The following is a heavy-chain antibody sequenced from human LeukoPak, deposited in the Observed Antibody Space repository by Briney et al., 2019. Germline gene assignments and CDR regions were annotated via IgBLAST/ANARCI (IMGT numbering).Heavy chain of an antibody. J-gene: IGHJ4*02. CDR1: GYSFTSYW. D-gene: IGHD6-6*01. Sequence: GESLKISCKGSGYSFTSYWIGWVRQMPGKGLEWMGIIYPGDSDTRYSPSFQGQVTISADKSISTAYLQWSSLRAEDTAVYYCASAGGGSRSPLPFYYWGQGTLVTVSS. CDR3: ASAGGGSRSPLPFYY. V-gene: IGHV5-51*01. CDR2: IYPGDSDT.